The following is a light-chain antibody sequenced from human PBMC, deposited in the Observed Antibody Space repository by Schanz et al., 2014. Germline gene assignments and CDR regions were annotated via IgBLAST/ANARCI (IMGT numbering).Light chain of an antibody. CDR2: DNN. CDR3: SSYGGSNFVV. J-gene: IGLJ2*01. Sequence: QSVLTQPPSMSGAPGQRVTISCTGNSSNIGSGYDVHWYQCLPGTAPKLLIYDNNNRPSGVPDRFSGSKSGTSASLAITGLQTGDEADYFCSSYGGSNFVVFVGGTKLTVL. CDR1: SSNIGSGYD. V-gene: IGLV1-40*01.